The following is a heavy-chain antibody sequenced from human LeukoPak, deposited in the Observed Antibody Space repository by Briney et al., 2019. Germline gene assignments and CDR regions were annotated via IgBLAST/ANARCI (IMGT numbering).Heavy chain of an antibody. J-gene: IGHJ6*02. D-gene: IGHD3-3*01. CDR1: GYTLTELS. V-gene: IGHV1-69*13. CDR3: ARDLPRLRFLEGTDYYGMDV. CDR2: IIPIFGTA. Sequence: GASVKVSCKVSGYTLTELSMHWVRQAPGQGLEWMGGIIPIFGTANYAQKFQGRVTITADESTSTAYMELSSLRSEDTAVYYCARDLPRLRFLEGTDYYGMDVWGQGTTVTVSS.